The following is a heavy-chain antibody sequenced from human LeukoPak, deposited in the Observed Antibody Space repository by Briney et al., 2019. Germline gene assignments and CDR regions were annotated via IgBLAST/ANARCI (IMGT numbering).Heavy chain of an antibody. J-gene: IGHJ4*02. CDR2: INPNSGGT. D-gene: IGHD3-3*01. V-gene: IGHV1-2*02. CDR1: GYTFTGYY. CDR3: ARDRYDFWSAPGDY. Sequence: ASVKVSCKASGYTFTGYYMHWVRQAPGQGLEWMGWINPNSGGTNYAQKFQGRVTMTRDTSISTAYMELSRLRSDDTAVYYCARDRYDFWSAPGDYWGQGTLVTVSS.